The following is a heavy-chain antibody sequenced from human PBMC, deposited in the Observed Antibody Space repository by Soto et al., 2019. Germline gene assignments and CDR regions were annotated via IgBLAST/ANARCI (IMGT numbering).Heavy chain of an antibody. CDR1: GGSVSSRNYF. Sequence: QVQLQESGPGLVRPSDTLSLTFSVSGGSVSSRNYFWGWIRQPPGKGLEWIGNIYYNGSTNSHPSIKSRDTISVDTLKIQFSLKLTSVIASDTAGYCCARVDYGDYPWFDPWGQGTLFTVSS. D-gene: IGHD4-17*01. CDR2: IYYNGST. J-gene: IGHJ5*02. CDR3: ARVDYGDYPWFDP. V-gene: IGHV4-61*01.